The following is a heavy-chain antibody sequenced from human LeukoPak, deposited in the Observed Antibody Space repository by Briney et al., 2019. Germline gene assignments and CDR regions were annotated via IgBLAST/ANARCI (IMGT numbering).Heavy chain of an antibody. CDR1: GGSISSYY. Sequence: PSETLSLTCTVSGGSISSYYWSWIRQPPGKGLEWIGYIYYSGSTNYNPSLKSRVTISVDTSKNQFSLRLSSVTAADTAVYYCARDSPYGDYPRGFDYWGQGTLVTVSS. CDR2: IYYSGST. V-gene: IGHV4-59*01. J-gene: IGHJ4*02. D-gene: IGHD4-17*01. CDR3: ARDSPYGDYPRGFDY.